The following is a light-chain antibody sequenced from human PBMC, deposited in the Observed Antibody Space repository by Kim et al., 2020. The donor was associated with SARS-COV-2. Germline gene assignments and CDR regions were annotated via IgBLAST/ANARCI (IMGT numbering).Light chain of an antibody. CDR1: QGIRND. Sequence: AIQMTQYPSSLSVSVGDRVTITCRASQGIRNDLGWYQQKPGKAPKLLIYAASSLQSGVPSRFSGSGSGTDFTLTISSLQPEDFATYYCLQDYNYPMTFGQGTKVDIK. CDR3: LQDYNYPMT. V-gene: IGKV1-6*01. J-gene: IGKJ1*01. CDR2: AAS.